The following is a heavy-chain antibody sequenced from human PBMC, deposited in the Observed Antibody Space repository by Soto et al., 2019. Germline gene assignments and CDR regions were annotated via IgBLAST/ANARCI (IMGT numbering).Heavy chain of an antibody. V-gene: IGHV4-59*01. CDR2: IYYSGST. Sequence: PSETLSLTCTVSGGSISSYYWSWIRQPPGKGLEWIGYIYYSGSTNYNPSLKSRVTISVDTSKNQFSLKLSSVTAADTAEYYCASSGGAGYSSSWFYFDYWGQGTLVTVSS. J-gene: IGHJ4*02. CDR3: ASSGGAGYSSSWFYFDY. CDR1: GGSISSYY. D-gene: IGHD6-13*01.